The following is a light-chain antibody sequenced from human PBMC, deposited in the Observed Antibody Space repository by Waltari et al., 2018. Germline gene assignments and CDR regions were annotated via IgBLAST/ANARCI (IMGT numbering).Light chain of an antibody. Sequence: YVLTQPPSVSVDPGKTATLTCGGDNIGTKGVNWYQQKPGQAPVLVMFYDSDRPSEIPERFSGSNSGNTAALTISWVEAGDEADYHCQVWDDVTDSGVFGGGTKLTVL. CDR2: YDS. J-gene: IGLJ3*02. V-gene: IGLV3-21*04. CDR3: QVWDDVTDSGV. CDR1: NIGTKG.